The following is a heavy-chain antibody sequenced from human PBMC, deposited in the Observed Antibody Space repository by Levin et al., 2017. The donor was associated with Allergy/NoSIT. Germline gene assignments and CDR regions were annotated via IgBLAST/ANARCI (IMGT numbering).Heavy chain of an antibody. Sequence: SETLSLTCAVSGGSISSGGYSWSWIRQPPGKGLEWIGYIYHSGSTYYNPSLKSRVTISVDRSKNQFSLKLSSVTAADTAVYYCARGGIGEYFQHWGQGTLVTVSS. CDR2: IYHSGST. J-gene: IGHJ1*01. CDR1: GGSISSGGYS. D-gene: IGHD1-14*01. CDR3: ARGGIGEYFQH. V-gene: IGHV4-30-2*01.